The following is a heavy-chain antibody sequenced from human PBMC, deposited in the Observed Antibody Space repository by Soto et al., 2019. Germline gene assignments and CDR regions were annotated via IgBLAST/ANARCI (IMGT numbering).Heavy chain of an antibody. J-gene: IGHJ6*03. CDR3: ARILFGRSVAGGYFYMDV. CDR1: GFSLSNGKVG. V-gene: IGHV2-26*01. CDR2: IFSNDEK. D-gene: IGHD6-19*01. Sequence: HVTLKESGPVLVNPTEPLTLTCTVSGFSLSNGKVGGSWIRQPPGKALEWLAHIFSNDEKSYRTSLKSRLTISEDTSKSQVVLTMTNVDPVDTATYYCARILFGRSVAGGYFYMDVWGKGTTVTVSS.